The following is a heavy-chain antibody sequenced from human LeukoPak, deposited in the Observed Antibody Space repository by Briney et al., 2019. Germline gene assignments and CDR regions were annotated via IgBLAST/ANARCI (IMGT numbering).Heavy chain of an antibody. J-gene: IGHJ4*02. CDR2: IDPSDSYT. V-gene: IGHV5-10-1*01. Sequence: KPGESLRISCKGSGYSFTSYWIGWVRQMPGKGLEWMGRIDPSDSYTNYSPSFQGHVTISADKSISTAYLQWSSLKASDTAMYYCARQDSSVATAGDFDYWGQGTLVTVSS. D-gene: IGHD6-13*01. CDR1: GYSFTSYW. CDR3: ARQDSSVATAGDFDY.